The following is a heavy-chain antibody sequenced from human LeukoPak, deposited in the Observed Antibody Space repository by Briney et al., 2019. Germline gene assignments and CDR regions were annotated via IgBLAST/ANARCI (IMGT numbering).Heavy chain of an antibody. CDR3: ARRHGDY. CDR1: GYTFTVYS. V-gene: IGHV1-2*02. CDR2: INPKNGGT. Sequence: ASVKVSCKASGYTFTVYSIHWVRQAPGQGLEWMGSINPKNGGTDYAQNFQDRVTMTADTSIGTVYMEMSSLMLNDTAMYYCARRHGDYWGQGALVTVSS. J-gene: IGHJ4*02.